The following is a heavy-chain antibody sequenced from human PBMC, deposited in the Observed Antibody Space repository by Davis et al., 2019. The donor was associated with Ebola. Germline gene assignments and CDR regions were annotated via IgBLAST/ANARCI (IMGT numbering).Heavy chain of an antibody. CDR3: AREAAAGYFDY. D-gene: IGHD6-13*01. V-gene: IGHV1-58*02. J-gene: IGHJ4*02. CDR2: IVVGSGTT. CDR1: GFTFAVSA. Sequence: SVKVSCKASGFTFAVSAMQWVRQARGQRLEWIGWIVVGSGTTNYAQKFQKRVTVTRDMSTNTAYMELSSLRSEDTAMYYCAREAAAGYFDYWGQGTLVTVSP.